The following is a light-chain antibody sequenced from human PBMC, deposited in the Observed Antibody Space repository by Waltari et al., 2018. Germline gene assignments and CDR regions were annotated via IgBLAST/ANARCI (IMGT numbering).Light chain of an antibody. CDR1: KTGSSIS. Sequence: IVLTQSPGTLSLSPGERATLSCGASKTGSSISLTWYQQKPGQAPRLLIDGASSRASGLPDRFSGGASGTDFAITISILEPEDVAVYYCQQYDGIVLTFGGGTKVEI. V-gene: IGKV3-20*01. CDR3: QQYDGIVLT. CDR2: GAS. J-gene: IGKJ4*01.